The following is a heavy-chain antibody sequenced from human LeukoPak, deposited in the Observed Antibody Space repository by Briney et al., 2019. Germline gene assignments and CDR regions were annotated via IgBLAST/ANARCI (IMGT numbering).Heavy chain of an antibody. J-gene: IGHJ3*02. D-gene: IGHD6-13*01. CDR3: ARPYSSSWHDTFDI. Sequence: SETLSLTCTVSGGSISSYYWSWIRQPPGKGLEWIGYIHYSGGTNCNPSLKSRVTLSVDTSKNQFSLKLSSVTAADTAVYYCARPYSSSWHDTFDIWGQGTMVTVSS. V-gene: IGHV4-59*08. CDR2: IHYSGGT. CDR1: GGSISSYY.